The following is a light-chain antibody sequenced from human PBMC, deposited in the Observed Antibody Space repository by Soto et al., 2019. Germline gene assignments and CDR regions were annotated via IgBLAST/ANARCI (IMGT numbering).Light chain of an antibody. J-gene: IGLJ1*01. CDR1: SSDVGGYNY. CDR2: DVS. V-gene: IGLV2-14*01. CDR3: SSYTSSSTLV. Sequence: QSVLTQPASVSGSPVQSITSSCTGTSSDVGGYNYVSWYQQHPGKAPKLMIYDVSNRPSGVSNRFSGSKSGNTASLTISGLQAEDEADYYFSSYTSSSTLVFGTGTKLTVL.